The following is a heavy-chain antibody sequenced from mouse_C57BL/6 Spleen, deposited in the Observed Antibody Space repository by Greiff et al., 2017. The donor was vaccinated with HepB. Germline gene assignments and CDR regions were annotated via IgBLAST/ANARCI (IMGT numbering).Heavy chain of an antibody. V-gene: IGHV1-52*01. D-gene: IGHD1-1*01. CDR1: GYTFTSYW. CDR2: IDPSDSET. CDR3: TRAEFITTVVAAPFDC. Sequence: QVQLQQPGTELVKPGASVKLSCKASGYTFTSYWMHWVKQRPIQGLEWIGNIDPSDSETHYNQKFKDKATLTVDKSSSTAYMQLRSLTSEDSAVYYCTRAEFITTVVAAPFDCWGQGTTLTVSS. J-gene: IGHJ2*01.